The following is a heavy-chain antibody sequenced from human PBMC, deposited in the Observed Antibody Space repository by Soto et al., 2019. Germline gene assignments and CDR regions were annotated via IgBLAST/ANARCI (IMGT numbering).Heavy chain of an antibody. Sequence: QVQLQESGPGLVKPSQTLSLTFTVSGDSINSGDYYWTWIRQPPGKGLEWIGYIYYTGSTYYSPSLESRVTISVDTSKNQFSLKLSSVTAADTAVYYCARLTLTARQFDSWGQGFLVTVSS. V-gene: IGHV4-30-4*01. CDR2: IYYTGST. CDR1: GDSINSGDYY. J-gene: IGHJ4*02. CDR3: ARLTLTARQFDS.